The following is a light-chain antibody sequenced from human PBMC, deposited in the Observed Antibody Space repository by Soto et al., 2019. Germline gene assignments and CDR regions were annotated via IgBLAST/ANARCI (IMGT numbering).Light chain of an antibody. J-gene: IGLJ3*02. CDR1: NSNIGAGYD. CDR2: GNS. CDR3: QSYDSSLSGWV. Sequence: QSVLTQQPSVSGAPGQRVTISCTGYNSNIGAGYDVHWYQQLPGTAPKLLIYGNSNRPSGVPDRFSASKSGTSASLAITGLQAEDEADYYCQSYDSSLSGWVFGAGTKVTVL. V-gene: IGLV1-40*01.